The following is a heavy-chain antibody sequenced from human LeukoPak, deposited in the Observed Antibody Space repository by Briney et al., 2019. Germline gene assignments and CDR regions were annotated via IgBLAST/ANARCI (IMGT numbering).Heavy chain of an antibody. CDR2: LSYTGKT. CDR1: GASVSSSH. J-gene: IGHJ4*02. Sequence: SETLSLTCVVSGASVSSSHWNWIRQLPGKGLEWIGCLSYTGKTDYNPSLTSRVTISLDTSKNQVPLKLRSVTAADTAVYYCSEGYFEPFDHWGQGTLVTVSS. V-gene: IGHV4-59*02. CDR3: SEGYFEPFDH. D-gene: IGHD2/OR15-2a*01.